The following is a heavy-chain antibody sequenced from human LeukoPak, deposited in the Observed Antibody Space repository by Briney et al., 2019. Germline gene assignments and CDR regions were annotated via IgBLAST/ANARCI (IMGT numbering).Heavy chain of an antibody. J-gene: IGHJ3*02. Sequence: ASVKVSCKASGYTFTGYYMHWVRQAPGQGLEWMGWINPNSGGTNYAQKFQGRVTMTRDTSISTAYMELSRLRSDDTAVYYCARDFAPPYSYGKGPDAFDIWGQGTMVTVSS. D-gene: IGHD5-18*01. CDR1: GYTFTGYY. CDR2: INPNSGGT. V-gene: IGHV1-2*02. CDR3: ARDFAPPYSYGKGPDAFDI.